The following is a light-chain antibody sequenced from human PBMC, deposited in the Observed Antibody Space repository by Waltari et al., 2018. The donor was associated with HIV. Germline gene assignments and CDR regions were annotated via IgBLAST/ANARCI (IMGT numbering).Light chain of an antibody. Sequence: QSDLTQPASVSGSPGQSITTSCTGTSSDFAGYNYVSWHQQHARKSPKLMIDDVTNRPSGASPRFSCSKSANTAPLTISALQPEDDAAYYCSSYTSSSTVVFGGGTKLTVL. CDR2: DVT. CDR1: SSDFAGYNY. CDR3: SSYTSSSTVV. J-gene: IGLJ2*01. V-gene: IGLV2-14*03.